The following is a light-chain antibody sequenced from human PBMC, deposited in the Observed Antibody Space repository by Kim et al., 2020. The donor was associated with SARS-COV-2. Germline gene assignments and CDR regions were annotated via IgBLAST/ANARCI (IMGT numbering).Light chain of an antibody. Sequence: RRTAHHTCTGNSDNVGYEGAAWLQQHQCHPPKLLSYRNNDRPSGISERFSASRSGNIASLTITGLQPEDEADYYCSAWDSSLSAWVFGGGTQLTVL. J-gene: IGLJ3*02. CDR3: SAWDSSLSAWV. CDR2: RNN. CDR1: SDNVGYEG. V-gene: IGLV10-54*04.